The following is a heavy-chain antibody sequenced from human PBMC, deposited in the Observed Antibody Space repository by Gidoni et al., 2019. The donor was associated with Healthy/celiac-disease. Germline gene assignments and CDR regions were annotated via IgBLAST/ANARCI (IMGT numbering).Heavy chain of an antibody. D-gene: IGHD1-7*01. CDR1: GCTVSSYA. V-gene: IGHV3-23*01. CDR3: AKAQLELLLGGFDY. J-gene: IGHJ4*02. Sequence: EVQLLESGGGLVQPGGSLRLSCAASGCTVSSYAMSWVRQAPGKGLEWVSAISGSGGSTYYADSVKGRFTISRDNSKNTLYLQMNSLRAEDTAVYYCAKAQLELLLGGFDYWGQGTLVTVSS. CDR2: ISGSGGST.